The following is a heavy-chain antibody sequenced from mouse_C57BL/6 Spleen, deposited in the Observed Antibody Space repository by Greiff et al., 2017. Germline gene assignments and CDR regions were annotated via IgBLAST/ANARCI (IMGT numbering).Heavy chain of an antibody. D-gene: IGHD1-1*01. Sequence: DVKLVESEGGLVQPGSSMKLSCTASGFTFSDYYMAWVRQVPEKGLEWVANINYDGSSTYYLDSLKSRFIISRDNAKNILYLQMSSLKSEDTATYYCAREAYYGSLSYWGQGTLVTVSA. CDR3: AREAYYGSLSY. CDR1: GFTFSDYY. V-gene: IGHV5-16*01. J-gene: IGHJ3*01. CDR2: INYDGSST.